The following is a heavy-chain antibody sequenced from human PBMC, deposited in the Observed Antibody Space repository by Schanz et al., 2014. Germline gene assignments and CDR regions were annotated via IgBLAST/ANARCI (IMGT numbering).Heavy chain of an antibody. V-gene: IGHV1-18*01. D-gene: IGHD3-10*01. Sequence: QVQLVQSGAEVKKPGASATVSCKASGYTFNNHGISWVRQAPGQGPEWMGWISAFDDKTDYAQNFQGRLIMTTDTSTSTAYMELRSLISDDTAVYYCVRDAGWAFGDYHGMDVWGQGTSVTVSS. J-gene: IGHJ6*02. CDR3: VRDAGWAFGDYHGMDV. CDR1: GYTFNNHG. CDR2: ISAFDDKT.